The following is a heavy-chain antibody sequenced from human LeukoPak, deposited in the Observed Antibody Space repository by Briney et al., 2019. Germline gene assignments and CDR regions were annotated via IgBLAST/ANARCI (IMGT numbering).Heavy chain of an antibody. CDR3: AAFGMATIYFDY. D-gene: IGHD5-24*01. CDR1: GFTFTSSA. CDR2: IVVGSGNT. Sequence: ASVKVSCKASGFTFTSSAVQWVRQARGQRLEWIGWIVVGSGNTNYAQKFQERVTITRDMSTSTAYMELSSLRSEDTAVYYCAAFGMATIYFDYWGQGTLVTVSS. J-gene: IGHJ4*02. V-gene: IGHV1-58*01.